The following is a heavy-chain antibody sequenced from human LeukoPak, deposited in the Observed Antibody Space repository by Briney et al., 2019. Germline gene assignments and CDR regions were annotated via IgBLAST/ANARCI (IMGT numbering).Heavy chain of an antibody. CDR2: ISGSGGST. CDR3: AKERSDFWSGYYSVRFDP. Sequence: PGGSLRLSCAASGFTFSSYAMSWVRQAPGKGLEWVSAISGSGGSTYYADSVKGRFTISRDNSKNTLYLQMNSLRAEDTAVYYCAKERSDFWSGYYSVRFDPWGQGTLVTVSS. D-gene: IGHD3-3*01. J-gene: IGHJ5*02. CDR1: GFTFSSYA. V-gene: IGHV3-23*01.